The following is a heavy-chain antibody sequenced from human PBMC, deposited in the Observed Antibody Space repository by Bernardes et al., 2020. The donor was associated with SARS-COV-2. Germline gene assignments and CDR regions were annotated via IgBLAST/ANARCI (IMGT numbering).Heavy chain of an antibody. J-gene: IGHJ6*02. V-gene: IGHV3-23*01. CDR1: GFTFSVFA. Sequence: GGSLSLSCAASGFTFSVFAMTWVRQAPGKGLEWVSGISGSGGSTYYADSVKGRFTISRDNSKNTLFLQMNSLRAEDTAVYYCARCVVGYYAMDVWGQGTKVTVSS. D-gene: IGHD2-21*01. CDR3: ARCVVGYYAMDV. CDR2: ISGSGGST.